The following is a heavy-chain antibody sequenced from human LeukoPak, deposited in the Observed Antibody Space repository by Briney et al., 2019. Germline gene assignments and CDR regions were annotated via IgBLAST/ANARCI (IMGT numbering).Heavy chain of an antibody. D-gene: IGHD1-26*01. V-gene: IGHV3-43D*04. Sequence: EGSLRLSCAASGFTFDDYAKHWVRQAPGKGLEWISLISWDGGSTYYADSVKGRFTISRDNSKNSLYLQMNSLRAEDTALYYCAKAGAGGELPLDYWGQGTLVTVSS. CDR2: ISWDGGST. J-gene: IGHJ4*02. CDR3: AKAGAGGELPLDY. CDR1: GFTFDDYA.